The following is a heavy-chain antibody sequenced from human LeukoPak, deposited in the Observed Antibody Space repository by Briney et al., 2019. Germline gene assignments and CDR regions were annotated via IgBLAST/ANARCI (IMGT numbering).Heavy chain of an antibody. V-gene: IGHV3-21*01. CDR1: GFTFSSYS. CDR3: ARELERRRYFDY. D-gene: IGHD1-1*01. J-gene: IGHJ4*02. Sequence: GGSLRPSCAASGFTFSSYSMNWVRQAPGKGLEWVSSISSSSSYIYYADSVKGRFTISRDNAKNSLYLQMNSLRAEDTAVYYCARELERRRYFDYWGQGTLVTVSS. CDR2: ISSSSSYI.